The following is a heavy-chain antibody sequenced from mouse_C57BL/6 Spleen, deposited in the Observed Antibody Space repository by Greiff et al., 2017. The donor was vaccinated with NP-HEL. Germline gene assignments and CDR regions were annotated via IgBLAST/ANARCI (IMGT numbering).Heavy chain of an antibody. D-gene: IGHD1-1*01. CDR3: ALTTVVATDAMDY. Sequence: EVKLQESGGGLVKPGGSLKLSCAASGFTFSDYGMHWVRQAPEKGLEWVAYISSGSSIIYYADTVKGRFTISRDNAKNTLFLQMTSLRSEDTAMYYCALTTVVATDAMDYWGQGTSVTVSS. CDR1: GFTFSDYG. J-gene: IGHJ4*01. V-gene: IGHV5-17*01. CDR2: ISSGSSII.